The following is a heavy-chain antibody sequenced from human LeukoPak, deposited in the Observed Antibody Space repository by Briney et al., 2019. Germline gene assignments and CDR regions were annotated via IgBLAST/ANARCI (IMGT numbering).Heavy chain of an antibody. CDR3: ARDRPATVTSYYGVEQWYFDY. D-gene: IGHD4-17*01. J-gene: IGHJ4*02. CDR2: ISSSGSTI. CDR1: GYSISSGYF. V-gene: IGHV3-11*01. Sequence: LSLTCTVSGYSISSGYFWGRIRQPPGKGLEWVSYISSSGSTIYYADSVKGRFTISRDNAKNSLYLQMNSLRAEDTAVYYCARDRPATVTSYYGVEQWYFDYWGQGTLVTVSS.